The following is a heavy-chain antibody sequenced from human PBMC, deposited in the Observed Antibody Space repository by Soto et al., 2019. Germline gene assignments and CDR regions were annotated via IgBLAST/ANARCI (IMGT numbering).Heavy chain of an antibody. CDR2: ISVDDGDT. V-gene: IGHV1-18*04. Sequence: ASVKVSCKASGYTFTSYGISWVRQAPGQGLEWMGWISVDDGDTNYAQNYQGRVTMSTDTSTSTAYMEMRSLRSDDTAVYYCARDQVAKWAPGSAMVNYYYGMDAWGQGTTVTVSS. CDR3: ARDQVAKWAPGSAMVNYYYGMDA. J-gene: IGHJ6*02. D-gene: IGHD5-18*01. CDR1: GYTFTSYG.